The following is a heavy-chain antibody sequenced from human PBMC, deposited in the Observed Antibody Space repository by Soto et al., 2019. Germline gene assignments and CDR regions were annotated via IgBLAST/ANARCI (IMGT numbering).Heavy chain of an antibody. D-gene: IGHD1-26*01. CDR2: ISAYNGNT. J-gene: IGHJ6*02. CDR1: GYTFTSYG. V-gene: IGHV1-18*01. CDR3: ARDVFDSGSYYDYYYGMDV. Sequence: GASVKVSCKASGYTFTSYGVSWVRQAPGQGLEWMGWISAYNGNTNYAQKLQGRVTMTTDTSTSTAYMELRSLRSDDTAVYYCARDVFDSGSYYDYYYGMDVWGQGTTVTVSS.